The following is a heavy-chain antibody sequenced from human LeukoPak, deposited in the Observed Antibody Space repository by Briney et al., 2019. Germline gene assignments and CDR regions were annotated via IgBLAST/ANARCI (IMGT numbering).Heavy chain of an antibody. J-gene: IGHJ4*02. V-gene: IGHV4-30-2*01. CDR2: IYHSGST. D-gene: IGHD3-3*01. CDR1: GGSISSGGYY. CDR3: ARVVERITIFGVAEGYYFDY. Sequence: SETLSLTCTVSGGSISSGGYYWSWIRQPPGKGLEWIGYIYHSGSTYYNPSLKSRVTISVDRSKNQFSLKLSSVTAADTAVYYCARVVERITIFGVAEGYYFDYWGQGTLVTVSS.